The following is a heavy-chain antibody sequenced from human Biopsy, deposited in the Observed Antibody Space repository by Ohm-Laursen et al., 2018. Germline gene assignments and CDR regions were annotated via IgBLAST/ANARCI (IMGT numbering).Heavy chain of an antibody. V-gene: IGHV2-5*02. Sequence: TQTLTLTGTFSGFSLNTGGVGVGWIRQPPGKALQWLALVYWDDDKRYSPTLKNRLTITKDTSQNQVVPTMTNMEPVDTGTYYCAHSAGSDGFNVDFDYWGQGTLVTVPS. CDR3: AHSAGSDGFNVDFDY. J-gene: IGHJ4*02. CDR1: GFSLNTGGVG. D-gene: IGHD5-24*01. CDR2: VYWDDDK.